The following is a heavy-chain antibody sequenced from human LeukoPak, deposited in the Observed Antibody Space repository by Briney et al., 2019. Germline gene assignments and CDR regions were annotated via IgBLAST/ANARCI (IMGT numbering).Heavy chain of an antibody. J-gene: IGHJ6*02. V-gene: IGHV3-21*01. Sequence: PGGSLRLSCAASGFTFSSYSMNWVRQAPGKGLEWVSSISSSSSYIYYADSVKGRFTISRDNAKNSLYLQMNSLRAEDTAVYYCAREGIVGATDYYYGMDVWGQGTLVTVSS. CDR1: GFTFSSYS. CDR3: AREGIVGATDYYYGMDV. CDR2: ISSSSSYI. D-gene: IGHD1-26*01.